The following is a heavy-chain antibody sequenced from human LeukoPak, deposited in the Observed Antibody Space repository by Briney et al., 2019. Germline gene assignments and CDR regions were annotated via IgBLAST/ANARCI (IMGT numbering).Heavy chain of an antibody. D-gene: IGHD5-18*01. J-gene: IGHJ4*02. CDR3: ARGKQLWVRWTSNFDY. Sequence: SETLSLTCAVNGGSFSGYYWGWIRQSPGRGLEWIGEINHSGSTNYNPSLKSRVTISVDTSKNQFSLKLSSVTAADTAVYYCARGKQLWVRWTSNFDYWGQGTLVTVSS. CDR2: INHSGST. CDR1: GGSFSGYY. V-gene: IGHV4-34*01.